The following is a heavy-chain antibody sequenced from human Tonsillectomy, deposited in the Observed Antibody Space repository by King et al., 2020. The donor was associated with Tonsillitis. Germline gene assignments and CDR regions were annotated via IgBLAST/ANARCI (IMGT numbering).Heavy chain of an antibody. CDR1: GFTFSKAW. CDR3: TTWSSGKI. Sequence: QLVQSGGGLVKPGGSLRLSCAASGFTFSKAWMRWVRQAPWKGLEWVGRIERTTDGGTTDYAAPVKGRFTISSDESKNTLYLQMNSLKTEDTAVYYCTTWSSGKIWGQGTMVTVSS. V-gene: IGHV3-15*04. D-gene: IGHD3-22*01. J-gene: IGHJ3*02. CDR2: IERTTDGGTT.